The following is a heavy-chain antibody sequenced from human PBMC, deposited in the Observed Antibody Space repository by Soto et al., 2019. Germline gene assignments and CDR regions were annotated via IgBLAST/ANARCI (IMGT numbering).Heavy chain of an antibody. D-gene: IGHD6-19*01. CDR2: ISSNGGST. Sequence: GGSLRLSCSASGFTFSSYAMHWVRQAPGKGLEYVSAISSNGGSTYYADSVKGRFTISRDNSKNTRYLQMSSLRAEDTAVYYCVKASSSGWYFEKNWFDPWGQGTLVTVSS. J-gene: IGHJ5*02. CDR1: GFTFSSYA. V-gene: IGHV3-64D*08. CDR3: VKASSSGWYFEKNWFDP.